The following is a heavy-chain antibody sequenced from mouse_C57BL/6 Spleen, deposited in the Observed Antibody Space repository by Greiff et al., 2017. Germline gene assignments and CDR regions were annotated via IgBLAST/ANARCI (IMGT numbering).Heavy chain of an antibody. V-gene: IGHV1-50*01. CDR2: VDPSDSYT. CDR3: ARGDYGSSPPWFAY. D-gene: IGHD1-1*01. J-gene: IGHJ3*01. CDR1: GYTFTSYW. Sequence: QVQLQQPGAELVKPGASVKLSCKASGYTFTSYWMQWVKQRPGQGLEWIGEVDPSDSYTNYNQKFKGKATLTVDTSSSTAYMQLSSLTSEDSAVYYCARGDYGSSPPWFAYWGQGTLVTVSA.